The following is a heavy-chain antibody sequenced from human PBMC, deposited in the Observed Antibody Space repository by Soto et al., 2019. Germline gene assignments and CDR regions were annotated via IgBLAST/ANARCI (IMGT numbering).Heavy chain of an antibody. D-gene: IGHD3-10*01. J-gene: IGHJ4*02. CDR1: GGTFSSYT. V-gene: IGHV1-69*02. Sequence: QVQLVQSGAEVKKPGSSVKVSCKASGGTFSSYTISWVRQAPGQGLEWMGRIIPILGIANYAQKFEGRVTITADKSTSTAYMELSSLRSEDTAVYYCASDYGSGSYADDYWGQGTLVTVSS. CDR2: IIPILGIA. CDR3: ASDYGSGSYADDY.